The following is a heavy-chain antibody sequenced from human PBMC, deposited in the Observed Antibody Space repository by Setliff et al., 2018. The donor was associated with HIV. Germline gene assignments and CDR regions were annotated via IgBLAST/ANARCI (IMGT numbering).Heavy chain of an antibody. D-gene: IGHD3-3*01. V-gene: IGHV4-59*01. CDR3: ASEKKAWSVSDSFYEY. CDR2: ISSSGTT. CDR1: DDSFSNYD. Sequence: SETLSLTCVVSDDSFSNYDWTWIRQSPGKALEWIGYISSSGTTTYNPSLRSRVTISVDTSKKKFSLKLTSMTATDTAVYYCASEKKAWSVSDSFYEYWGQGVPVTVSS. J-gene: IGHJ4*02.